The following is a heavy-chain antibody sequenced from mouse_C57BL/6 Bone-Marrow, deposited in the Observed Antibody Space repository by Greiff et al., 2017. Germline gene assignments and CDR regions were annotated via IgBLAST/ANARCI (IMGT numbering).Heavy chain of an antibody. J-gene: IGHJ2*01. V-gene: IGHV1-63*01. CDR1: GYTFTNYW. D-gene: IGHD1-1*01. CDR2: IYPGGGYT. CDR3: ARWPDYYGSSAFDY. Sequence: VQLQQSGAELVRPGTSVKMSCKASGYTFTNYWIGWAKQRPGHGLEWIGDIYPGGGYTNYNEKFKGKATLTADKSSSTAYMQFSSLTSEDSAIYYCARWPDYYGSSAFDYWGQGTTLTVSS.